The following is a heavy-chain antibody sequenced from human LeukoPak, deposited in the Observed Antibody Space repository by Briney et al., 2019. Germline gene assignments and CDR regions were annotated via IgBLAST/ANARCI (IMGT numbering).Heavy chain of an antibody. CDR3: ARLGTYWSNYYFEY. V-gene: IGHV5-51*01. J-gene: IGHJ4*02. CDR2: IYPGDSDT. CDR1: EYSLTTYW. D-gene: IGHD3-10*01. Sequence: GESLKISCQGSEYSLTTYWIGWVRQMPGKGLECMGIIYPGDSDTRYSPSFQGQVTISADKSINTAYLQWSSLKASDTAMYYCARLGTYWSNYYFEYWGQGTLVTVSS.